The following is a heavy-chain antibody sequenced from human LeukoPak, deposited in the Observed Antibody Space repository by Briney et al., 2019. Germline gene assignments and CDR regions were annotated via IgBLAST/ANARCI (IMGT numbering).Heavy chain of an antibody. CDR1: GFTFSSYE. Sequence: GGSLRLSCAASGFTFSSYEINWVRQAPGKGMEWVSYISSSGSTIYYADSVKGRFTISRDNAKNSLYLQMNSLRAEDTAVYYCAELGITMIGGVWGKGTTVTISS. CDR3: AELGITMIGGV. V-gene: IGHV3-48*03. CDR2: ISSSGSTI. J-gene: IGHJ6*04. D-gene: IGHD3-10*02.